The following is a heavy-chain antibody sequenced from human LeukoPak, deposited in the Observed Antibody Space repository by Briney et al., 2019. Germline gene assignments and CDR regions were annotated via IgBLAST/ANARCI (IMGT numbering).Heavy chain of an antibody. J-gene: IGHJ4*02. D-gene: IGHD3-10*01. CDR3: ASLEGSMVRGVSSYYFDY. CDR2: IYYSGST. V-gene: IGHV4-39*07. CDR1: GGSISSSSYY. Sequence: PSETLSLTCTVSGGSISSSSYYWGWIRQPPGKGLEWIGSIYYSGSTYYNPSLKSRVTISVDTSKNQFSLKLSSVTAADTAVYYCASLEGSMVRGVSSYYFDYWGQGTLVTVSS.